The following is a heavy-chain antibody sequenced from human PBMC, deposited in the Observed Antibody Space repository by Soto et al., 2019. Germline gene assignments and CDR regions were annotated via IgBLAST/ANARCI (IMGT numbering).Heavy chain of an antibody. D-gene: IGHD1-1*01. CDR3: ATMETPATGLYYFDY. J-gene: IGHJ4*02. Sequence: QVQLQESGPGLVKPSQTLSLTCTVSGGSISSGNYYWSWIRQPPGKGLEWIGFISYGGSTYYSASLKXRXTVXVDTSKNQFSLNLSFVTAADTAVYYCATMETPATGLYYFDYWGQGTLVTVSS. CDR1: GGSISSGNYY. CDR2: ISYGGST. V-gene: IGHV4-30-4*01.